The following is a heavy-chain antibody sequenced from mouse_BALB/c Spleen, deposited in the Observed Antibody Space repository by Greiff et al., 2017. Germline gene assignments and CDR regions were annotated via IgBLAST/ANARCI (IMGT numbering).Heavy chain of an antibody. D-gene: IGHD2-2*01. J-gene: IGHJ1*01. V-gene: IGHV14-3*02. CDR1: GFNIKDTY. CDR2: IDPANGNT. Sequence: EVQLQQSGAELVKPGASVKLSCTASGFNIKDTYMHWVKQRPEQGLEWIGRIDPANGNTKYDPKFQGKATITADTSSNTAYLQLSSLTSEDTAVYYCARGDYYGYDGRYWYFDVWGAGTTVTVSS. CDR3: ARGDYYGYDGRYWYFDV.